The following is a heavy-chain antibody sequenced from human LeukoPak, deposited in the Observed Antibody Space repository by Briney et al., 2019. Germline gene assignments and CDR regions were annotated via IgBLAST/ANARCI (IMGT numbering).Heavy chain of an antibody. J-gene: IGHJ4*02. Sequence: PGGSLRLSCAASGFTFSSYGMHWVRQAPGKGLEWVAVISYDGSNKYYADSVKGRFTISRDNSKNTLYLQMNGLRAEDTAVYYCAKENGIAVAGTLDYWGQGTLVTVSS. CDR2: ISYDGSNK. CDR1: GFTFSSYG. CDR3: AKENGIAVAGTLDY. V-gene: IGHV3-30*18. D-gene: IGHD6-19*01.